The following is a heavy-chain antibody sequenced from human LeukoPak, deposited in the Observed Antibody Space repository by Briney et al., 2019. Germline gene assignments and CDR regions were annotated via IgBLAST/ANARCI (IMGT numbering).Heavy chain of an antibody. CDR2: ILYSGNT. D-gene: IGHD2-15*01. J-gene: IGHJ5*02. CDR3: ARHGSGVWFDP. Sequence: SETLSLTCSVSSGSISPYYWSWIRRPPGKGLEWIGYILYSGNTNYNPSLKSRVTISLDTSKKQFSLKLNSVTAADTAVYYCARHGSGVWFDPWGQGTLVTVSS. CDR1: SGSISPYY. V-gene: IGHV4-59*08.